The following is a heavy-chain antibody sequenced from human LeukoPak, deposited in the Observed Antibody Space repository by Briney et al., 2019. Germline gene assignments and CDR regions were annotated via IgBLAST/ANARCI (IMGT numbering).Heavy chain of an antibody. Sequence: GGSLRPSCAASGFTFSSYWMHWVRQAPGKGLVWVSRINSDGSSTSYADSVKGRFTISRDNAKNSLYLQMNSLRAEDTAVYYCARDPYSGSYGDYYYYYMDVWGKGTTVTISS. J-gene: IGHJ6*03. CDR3: ARDPYSGSYGDYYYYYMDV. D-gene: IGHD1-26*01. CDR2: INSDGSST. CDR1: GFTFSSYW. V-gene: IGHV3-74*01.